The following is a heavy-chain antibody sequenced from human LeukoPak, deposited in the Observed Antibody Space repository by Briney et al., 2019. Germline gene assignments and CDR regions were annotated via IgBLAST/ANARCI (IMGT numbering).Heavy chain of an antibody. J-gene: IGHJ5*02. Sequence: GGSLRLSCAASGFIFSSFWMHWVRQVPGKGLVWVSHTNSDGSTTDYADSVRGRFTISRDNAKNSLYLQMEGLRVEDTAVYYCTNFQTVGVKPFEHWGQGTLVTVSS. CDR2: TNSDGSTT. CDR1: GFIFSSFW. D-gene: IGHD1-26*01. CDR3: TNFQTVGVKPFEH. V-gene: IGHV3-74*01.